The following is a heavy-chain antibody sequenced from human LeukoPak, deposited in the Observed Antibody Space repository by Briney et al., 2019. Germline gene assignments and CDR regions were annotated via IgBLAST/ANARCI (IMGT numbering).Heavy chain of an antibody. CDR2: ISGSGGST. D-gene: IGHD3-9*01. CDR1: GFTFSSYA. CDR3: ARDLGGGYDILTGYP. Sequence: PGGSLRLSCAASGFTFSSYAMSWVRQAPGKGLEWVSAISGSGGSTYYADSVKGRFTISRDNSKNTLYLQMNSLRAEDTAVYYCARDLGGGYDILTGYPWGQGTLVTVSS. J-gene: IGHJ4*02. V-gene: IGHV3-23*01.